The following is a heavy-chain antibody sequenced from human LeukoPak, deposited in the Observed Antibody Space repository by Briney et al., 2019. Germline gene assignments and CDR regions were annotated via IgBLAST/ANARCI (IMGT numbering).Heavy chain of an antibody. D-gene: IGHD2-15*01. V-gene: IGHV3-30*04. J-gene: IGHJ4*02. Sequence: GRSLRLSCAASGVTFSSYAMHWVRQAPGKGLEWVAVISYDGSNKYYADSVKGRFTISRDNSKNTLYLQMNSLRAEDTAVYYCARSSEKYCSGGSCYSGYWGQGTLVTVSS. CDR1: GVTFSSYA. CDR2: ISYDGSNK. CDR3: ARSSEKYCSGGSCYSGY.